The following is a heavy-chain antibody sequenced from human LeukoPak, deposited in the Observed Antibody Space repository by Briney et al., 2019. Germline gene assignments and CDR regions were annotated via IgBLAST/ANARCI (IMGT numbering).Heavy chain of an antibody. CDR3: ARARYGDLIYYYYYYMDV. CDR2: IYYSGST. D-gene: IGHD4-17*01. Sequence: SETLSLTCTVSGGSISSSSYYWGWIRQPPGKGLEWIGSIYYSGSTYYNPSLKSRVTISVDTSKNQFSLKLSSVTAADTAVYYCARARYGDLIYYYYYYMDVWGKGTTVTVSS. V-gene: IGHV4-39*01. CDR1: GGSISSSSYY. J-gene: IGHJ6*03.